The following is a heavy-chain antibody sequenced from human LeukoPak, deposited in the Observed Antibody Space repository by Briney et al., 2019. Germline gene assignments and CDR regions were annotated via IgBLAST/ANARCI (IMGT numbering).Heavy chain of an antibody. CDR3: ARVGRGSYSHFDY. J-gene: IGHJ4*02. V-gene: IGHV3-30*04. CDR1: GFTFSSYA. Sequence: GGSLRLSCAASGFTFSSYAMHWVRQAPGKGLEWVAVISYDGSNKYYADSVKGRLTISRDNAKNSLYLQMNSLRAEDTAVYYCARVGRGSYSHFDYWGQGTLVTVSS. D-gene: IGHD1-26*01. CDR2: ISYDGSNK.